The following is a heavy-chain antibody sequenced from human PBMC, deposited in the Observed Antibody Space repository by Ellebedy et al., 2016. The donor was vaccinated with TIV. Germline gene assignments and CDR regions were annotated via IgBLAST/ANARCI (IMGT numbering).Heavy chain of an antibody. Sequence: GESLKISCTASGFTSSGYAMHWVRQSPGKGLEWVAFMSGDGGVQHYADSVKGRFTVSRDNPKSTVYLQMNSLRAEDTALYFCARGKGPGNFLVDFWGQGTLVTVSS. V-gene: IGHV3-30*04. CDR1: GFTSSGYA. CDR3: ARGKGPGNFLVDF. J-gene: IGHJ4*02. CDR2: MSGDGGVQ.